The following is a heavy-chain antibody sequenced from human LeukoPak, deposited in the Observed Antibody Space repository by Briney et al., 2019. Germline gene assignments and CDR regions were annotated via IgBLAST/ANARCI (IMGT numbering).Heavy chain of an antibody. D-gene: IGHD3-3*01. Sequence: PGGSLRLSCAASGFTFSSYSMNWVRQAPGKGLEWVSSISSSSSYIYYADSVKGRFTISRDNAKNSLYLQMNSLRAEDTAVYYCARGFTIFGVVNDAFDIWGPGTMVTVSS. CDR1: GFTFSSYS. J-gene: IGHJ3*02. CDR3: ARGFTIFGVVNDAFDI. V-gene: IGHV3-21*01. CDR2: ISSSSSYI.